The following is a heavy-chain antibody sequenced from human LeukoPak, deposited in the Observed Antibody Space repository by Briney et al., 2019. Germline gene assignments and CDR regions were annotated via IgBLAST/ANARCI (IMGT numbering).Heavy chain of an antibody. CDR3: ASEVHRYCSGGSCYFHD. D-gene: IGHD2-15*01. CDR2: IIPIFGTA. Sequence: SVKVSCKXSGGTFSSDAISWVRQAPRQGLEWMGRIIPIFGTANYSQKFQGRVTITTDESTSTAYMELSSLRSEDTAVYYCASEVHRYCSGGSCYFHDWGQGTLVTVSS. CDR1: GGTFSSDA. V-gene: IGHV1-69*05. J-gene: IGHJ4*02.